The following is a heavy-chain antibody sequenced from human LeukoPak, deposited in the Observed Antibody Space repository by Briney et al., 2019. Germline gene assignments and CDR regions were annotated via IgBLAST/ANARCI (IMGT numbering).Heavy chain of an antibody. J-gene: IGHJ3*02. CDR3: ARDRSPDFWSGDYRDAFDI. Sequence: ASVKVSCKASRYTFTSYGISWVRQAPGQGLEWLGWISGYNGNTNSAQKLQGRVSMTTDTSTSTAYMELRSLRAVDTAVYYCARDRSPDFWSGDYRDAFDIWGQGTMVTISS. V-gene: IGHV1-18*01. CDR1: RYTFTSYG. CDR2: ISGYNGNT. D-gene: IGHD3-3*01.